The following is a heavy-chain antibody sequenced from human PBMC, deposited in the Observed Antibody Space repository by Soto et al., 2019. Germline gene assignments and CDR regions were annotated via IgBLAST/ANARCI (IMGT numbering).Heavy chain of an antibody. CDR1: GGTFSSYT. J-gene: IGHJ6*04. Sequence: QVQLVQSGAEVKKPGSSVKVSCKASGGTFSSYTISWVRQAPGQGLEWMGRIIPILGIANYAQKFQGRVTITADKSTSTAYMELSSLRSEDTAVYYCARTETYYYCSGSFPLKFPVLGKGNTVTGSS. V-gene: IGHV1-69*02. D-gene: IGHD3-10*01. CDR3: ARTETYYYCSGSFPLKFPV. CDR2: IIPILGIA.